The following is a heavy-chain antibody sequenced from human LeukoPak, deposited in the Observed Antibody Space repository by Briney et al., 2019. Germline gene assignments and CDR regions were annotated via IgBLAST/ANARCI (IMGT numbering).Heavy chain of an antibody. CDR2: INHSGST. Sequence: SETLSLTCAVYGGSFSGYYWSWIRQPPGKGLEWIGEINHSGSTNNNPSLKSRVTISVDTSKNQFSLKLSSVTAADTAVYYCARGRKYYDSSGYYFDYWGQGTLVTVSS. CDR1: GGSFSGYY. D-gene: IGHD3-22*01. J-gene: IGHJ4*02. V-gene: IGHV4-34*01. CDR3: ARGRKYYDSSGYYFDY.